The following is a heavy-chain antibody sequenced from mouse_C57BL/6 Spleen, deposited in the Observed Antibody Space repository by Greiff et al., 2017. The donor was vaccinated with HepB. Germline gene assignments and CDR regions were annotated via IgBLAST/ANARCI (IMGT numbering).Heavy chain of an antibody. Sequence: VKLMESGPELVKPGASVKISCKASGYAFSSSWMNWVKQRPGKGLEWIGRIYPGDGDTNYNGKFKGKATLTADKSSSTAYMQLSSLTSEDSAVYFCARGEAQATFDYWGQGTTLTVSS. V-gene: IGHV1-82*01. CDR3: ARGEAQATFDY. CDR2: IYPGDGDT. CDR1: GYAFSSSW. J-gene: IGHJ2*01. D-gene: IGHD3-2*02.